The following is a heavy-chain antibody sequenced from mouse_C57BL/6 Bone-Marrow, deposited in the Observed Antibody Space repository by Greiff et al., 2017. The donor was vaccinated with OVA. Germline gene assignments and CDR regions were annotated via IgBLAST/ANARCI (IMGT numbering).Heavy chain of an antibody. CDR1: GFTFSSYG. D-gene: IGHD1-1*01. J-gene: IGHJ2*01. Sequence: EVKLMESGGDLVKPGGSLKLSCAASGFTFSSYGMSWVRQTPDKRLEWVATISSGASYTYYPDSVKGRFTISRDNAKNTLYLQMSSLKSEDTAMYYCARQDYGSSHYFDYWGQGTTLTVSS. CDR2: ISSGASYT. V-gene: IGHV5-6*01. CDR3: ARQDYGSSHYFDY.